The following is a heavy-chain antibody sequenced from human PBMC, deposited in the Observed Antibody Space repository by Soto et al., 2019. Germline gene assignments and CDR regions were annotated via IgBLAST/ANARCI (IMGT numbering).Heavy chain of an antibody. V-gene: IGHV5-51*01. CDR3: ARSRRGAYSSGWYSPSGYYNYGIDV. J-gene: IGHJ6*02. D-gene: IGHD6-19*01. CDR1: GYSFATYW. Sequence: GKSLKISCKASGYSFATYWIGWVRQMPGKGLEWMGIIFPGDSDTKYSPSLQGQVSISADTSISTAYLQWTSLKASDTAMYYCARSRRGAYSSGWYSPSGYYNYGIDVWGQGTKVTVSS. CDR2: IFPGDSDT.